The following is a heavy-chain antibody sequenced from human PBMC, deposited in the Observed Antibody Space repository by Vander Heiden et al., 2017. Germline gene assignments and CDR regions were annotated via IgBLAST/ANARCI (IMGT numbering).Heavy chain of an antibody. Sequence: QVQLVESGGGVVQPGRSLRLSCVASGFTFSSYGMHGVRQAPGKGLEWVAVIWYDETNKYYADSVKGRFTISRDNSKNTLYLQMNSLGAEDTAVYYCARQLGIIDGVEFWGQGTLVTVST. D-gene: IGHD7-27*01. J-gene: IGHJ4*02. CDR1: GFTFSSYG. CDR2: IWYDETNK. V-gene: IGHV3-33*01. CDR3: ARQLGIIDGVEF.